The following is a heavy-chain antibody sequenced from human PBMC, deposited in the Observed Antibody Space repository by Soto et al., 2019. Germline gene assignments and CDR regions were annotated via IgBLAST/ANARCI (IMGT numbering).Heavy chain of an antibody. Sequence: QVQLLQSGAGVKKPGSSVKVSCEASGVTFSSYAISWVRQAPGQGLEWMGGIIHSGGTANYAQKFQGGVTITADESTSTAYIELSSLRSEDTAVYYCARGRGPAAMGGWFDPWGQGTLVTVSS. V-gene: IGHV1-69*01. D-gene: IGHD2-2*01. CDR3: ARGRGPAAMGGWFDP. CDR1: GVTFSSYA. J-gene: IGHJ5*02. CDR2: IIHSGGTA.